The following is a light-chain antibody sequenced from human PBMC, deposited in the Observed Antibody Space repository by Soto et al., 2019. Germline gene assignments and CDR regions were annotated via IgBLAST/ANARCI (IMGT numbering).Light chain of an antibody. CDR2: DVN. CDR3: SSFAGSSTFEV. J-gene: IGLJ1*01. V-gene: IGLV2-14*01. Sequence: QSVLTQPASVSGSPGQSITISCTGTSCDVGAYNYVSWYQHHPDKAPKLIIYDVNNRPSGVSKRFSGSKSGNTASLTISGLQAEDEADYYCSSFAGSSTFEVFGTGTKLTVL. CDR1: SCDVGAYNY.